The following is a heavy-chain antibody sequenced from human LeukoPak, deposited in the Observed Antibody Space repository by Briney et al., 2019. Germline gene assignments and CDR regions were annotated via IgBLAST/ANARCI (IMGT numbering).Heavy chain of an antibody. Sequence: GGSLRLSCAASGFTFSSYGMHWVRQAPGKGLEWVAFIRYDGSNKYYADSVKGRFTISRDNSKNTLYLQMNSLRAEDTAVYYCAKDPGAARPYYYYYYMDVWGKGTTVTVSS. J-gene: IGHJ6*03. CDR3: AKDPGAARPYYYYYYMDV. D-gene: IGHD6-6*01. CDR2: IRYDGSNK. CDR1: GFTFSSYG. V-gene: IGHV3-30*02.